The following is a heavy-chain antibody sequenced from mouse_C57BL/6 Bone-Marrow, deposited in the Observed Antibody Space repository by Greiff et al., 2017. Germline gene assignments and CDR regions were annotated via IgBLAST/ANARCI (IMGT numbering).Heavy chain of an antibody. CDR3: TSSLIYYGTNY. CDR2: IDPEDGET. Sequence: EVQLQQSGAELVKPGASVKLSCTASGFNIKDYYIHWVKQRPEQGLEWIGRIDPEDGETKYAPKFQDKATITADTSSNTAYLQLSSLTSEDTAVYYCTSSLIYYGTNYWGQGTTLTVSS. J-gene: IGHJ2*01. CDR1: GFNIKDYY. D-gene: IGHD1-1*01. V-gene: IGHV14-2*01.